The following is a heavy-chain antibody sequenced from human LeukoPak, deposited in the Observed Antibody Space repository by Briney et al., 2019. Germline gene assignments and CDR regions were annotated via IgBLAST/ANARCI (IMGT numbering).Heavy chain of an antibody. D-gene: IGHD2-2*01. CDR1: GFTFSSYG. V-gene: IGHV3-23*01. J-gene: IGHJ4*02. CDR3: AKQICSSTSCPMGY. Sequence: GGTLRLSCAASGFTFSSYGMSWVRQAPGKGLEWVSAISGSGGSTYYADSVKGRFTISRDNSKNTLYLQMNSLRAEDTAVYYCAKQICSSTSCPMGYWGQGTLVTVSS. CDR2: ISGSGGST.